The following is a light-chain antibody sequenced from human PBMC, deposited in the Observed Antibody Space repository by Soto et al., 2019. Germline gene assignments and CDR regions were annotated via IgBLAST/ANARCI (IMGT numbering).Light chain of an antibody. CDR3: ATWDANLRGWV. J-gene: IGLJ3*02. CDR2: KND. V-gene: IGLV1-47*01. Sequence: QSVLSQPPSASGTPGQRSTISFSGSSSNIGRNYVYWYQQLPGTAPKLLIFKNDQRPSGVPDRFSGSKSGTSASLAISGLRPEDEADYYCATWDANLRGWVFGGGTKLTVL. CDR1: SSNIGRNY.